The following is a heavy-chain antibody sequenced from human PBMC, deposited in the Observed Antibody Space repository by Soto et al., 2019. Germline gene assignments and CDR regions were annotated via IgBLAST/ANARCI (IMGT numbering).Heavy chain of an antibody. D-gene: IGHD3-22*01. CDR2: IDNSCNT. Sequence: QVQLQESGPGLVKPSETLSLTCTASGGSISSGGYNWGWIRQHPGKGLEWVAYIDNSCNTYYSQSLKSRVTISIDKSKNHFSLTLNSLTAADTAVYYCARDGYDHTGYYFSRSEAFDIWGQGTLVIVSS. V-gene: IGHV4-31*03. J-gene: IGHJ3*02. CDR3: ARDGYDHTGYYFSRSEAFDI. CDR1: GGSISSGGYN.